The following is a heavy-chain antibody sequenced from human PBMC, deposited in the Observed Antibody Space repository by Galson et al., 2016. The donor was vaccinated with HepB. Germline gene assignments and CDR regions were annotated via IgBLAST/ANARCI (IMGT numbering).Heavy chain of an antibody. Sequence: TLSLTCTVSGVSITSGSFFWSWIRQPAGKGLQFIGRISPTSSTNYNPSLQSRITMSIDTSTDHFTLNLRSVTAADTAVYYCARDRGSYPDFGDDYYMDVWGKGTTVTVSS. D-gene: IGHD3-10*01. CDR3: ARDRGSYPDFGDDYYMDV. J-gene: IGHJ6*03. CDR2: ISPTSST. V-gene: IGHV4-61*02. CDR1: GVSITSGSFF.